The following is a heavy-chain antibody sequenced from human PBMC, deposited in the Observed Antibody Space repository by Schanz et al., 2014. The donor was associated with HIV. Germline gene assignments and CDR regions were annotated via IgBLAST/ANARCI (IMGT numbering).Heavy chain of an antibody. D-gene: IGHD3-22*01. CDR2: TSYDGTKK. CDR1: GFNFNSYG. V-gene: IGHV3-30*18. Sequence: VQLVESGGGLVEPGGSLRLSCEASGFNFNSYGMHWVRQAPGKGLEWVAVTSYDGTKKHYADSVKGRFTISRDNSKNTLYLQMTTLRIDDTAVYYCAKPEYDSRGNSQSHFDYWGQGTLVTVSS. CDR3: AKPEYDSRGNSQSHFDY. J-gene: IGHJ4*02.